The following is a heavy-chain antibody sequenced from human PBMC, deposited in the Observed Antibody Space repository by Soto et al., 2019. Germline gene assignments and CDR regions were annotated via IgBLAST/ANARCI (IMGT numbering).Heavy chain of an antibody. CDR3: AKDNLAGSDYYDH. J-gene: IGHJ4*02. V-gene: IGHV3-23*01. Sequence: GGSLRLSCAASGFTFSDYAMGWVRQVPGKGLEWVSTISGSGGHTYSADSLKGRFAISRDNSQNTLYLQMNNLRAEDTAVYYCAKDNLAGSDYYDHWGQGTLVTVSS. CDR1: GFTFSDYA. D-gene: IGHD3-22*01. CDR2: ISGSGGHT.